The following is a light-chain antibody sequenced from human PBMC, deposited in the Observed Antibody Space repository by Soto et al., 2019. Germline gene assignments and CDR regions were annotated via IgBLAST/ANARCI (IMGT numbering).Light chain of an antibody. CDR1: QSISNN. CDR2: GAS. CDR3: QQYSNWPRT. J-gene: IGKJ1*01. V-gene: IGKV3-15*01. Sequence: IVMTQSPATLSVSPGERATLSCRAGQSISNNLAWYQQKPGQAPRLLIYGASTRATGIPARFTGSGSGTEFTLTISSLQSEDFAVYYCQQYSNWPRTFGQGTQ.